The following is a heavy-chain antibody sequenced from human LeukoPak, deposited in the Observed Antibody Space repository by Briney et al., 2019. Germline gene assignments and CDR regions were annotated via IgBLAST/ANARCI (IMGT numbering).Heavy chain of an antibody. J-gene: IGHJ4*01. CDR1: GVSFRGYY. V-gene: IGHV4-34*01. D-gene: IGHD6-13*01. Sequence: SETLSLTCAVYGVSFRGYYWSWIRQPPGKGLEWIASIYYSGSTYYNSSLKSRVTISVDTSRNQFSLKLSSVTAADTALYYCASDKGYSNNYFDYWGQGTPVTVSS. CDR2: IYYSGST. CDR3: ASDKGYSNNYFDY.